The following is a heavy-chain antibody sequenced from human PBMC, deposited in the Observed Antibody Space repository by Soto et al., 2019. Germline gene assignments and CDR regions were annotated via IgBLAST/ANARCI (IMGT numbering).Heavy chain of an antibody. CDR1: GYSISRGYH. D-gene: IGHD6-19*01. V-gene: IGHV4-38-2*02. CDR3: VRVERIAVPWLDL. J-gene: IGHJ5*02. CDR2: IHYSGST. Sequence: SETLSLTCTVSGYSISRGYHWGWIRQPPGKGLEWIGTIHYSGSTYYNPSLKSRVTISVDTSKNRFSLKLTSVTAADTAVYSCVRVERIAVPWLDLWGQGTLVTVSS.